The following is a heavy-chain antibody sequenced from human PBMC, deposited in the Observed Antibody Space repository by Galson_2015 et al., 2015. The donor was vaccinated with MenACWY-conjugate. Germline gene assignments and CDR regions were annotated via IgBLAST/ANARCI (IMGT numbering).Heavy chain of an antibody. D-gene: IGHD5-24*01. CDR3: AKSFRDGYNYGDAFDI. Sequence: SVKVSCKASGYTFTSYAMHWVRQAPGQRLEWMGWISAYNGNTNYAQKLQGRVTMTTDTSTSTAYMELRSLRSDDTAVYYCAKSFRDGYNYGDAFDIWGQGTMVTVSS. CDR1: GYTFTSYA. J-gene: IGHJ3*02. CDR2: ISAYNGNT. V-gene: IGHV1-18*01.